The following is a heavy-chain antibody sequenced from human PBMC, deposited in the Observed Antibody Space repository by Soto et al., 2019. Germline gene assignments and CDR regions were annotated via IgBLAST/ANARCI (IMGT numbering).Heavy chain of an antibody. CDR3: AKGVELDV. Sequence: EVLLLESGGGLVQPGGSLRLSCEASGFSFSSFAMNWVRQAPGKGLEWVSAIGDSGASTYYADSVKGRFTISRDNSRNTLYPQLNSLRAEDPAVYYCAKGVELDVWGNGTTVTVSS. V-gene: IGHV3-23*01. CDR1: GFSFSSFA. D-gene: IGHD1-26*01. J-gene: IGHJ6*04. CDR2: IGDSGAST.